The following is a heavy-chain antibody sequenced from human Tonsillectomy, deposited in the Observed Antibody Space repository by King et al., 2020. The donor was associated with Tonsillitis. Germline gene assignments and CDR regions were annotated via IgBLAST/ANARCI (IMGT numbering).Heavy chain of an antibody. CDR3: ARDYDFWRSGMDV. CDR1: GFTFTSYS. CDR2: ISSSSSTI. J-gene: IGHJ6*02. Sequence: VQLVESGGGLVQPGGSLRLSCAASGFTFTSYSMNWVRQAPGKGLERVSFISSSSSTIYYADSVKGRFTISRDNAKNSLYLQMNSLRAEDTAVYYCARDYDFWRSGMDVWGQGTTVTVSS. D-gene: IGHD3-3*01. V-gene: IGHV3-48*01.